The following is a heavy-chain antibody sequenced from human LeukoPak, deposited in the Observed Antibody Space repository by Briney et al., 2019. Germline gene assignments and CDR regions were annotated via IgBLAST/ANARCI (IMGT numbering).Heavy chain of an antibody. CDR3: ARDLLLYSSGWTGFFDY. D-gene: IGHD6-25*01. Sequence: ASVKVSCKASGYTFSSYGISWVRQAPGQGLEWMGWINVHNGNTKYTQEFQGRVTMTTDTSTSTAYMELRGLRSDDTAVYYCARDLLLYSSGWTGFFDYWGQGTLVTVSS. CDR2: INVHNGNT. J-gene: IGHJ4*02. CDR1: GYTFSSYG. V-gene: IGHV1-18*01.